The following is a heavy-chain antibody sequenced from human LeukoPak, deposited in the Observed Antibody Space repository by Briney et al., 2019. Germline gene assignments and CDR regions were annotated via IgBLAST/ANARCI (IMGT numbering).Heavy chain of an antibody. Sequence: ASVKVSCKASGGTFSSYAISWVRQAPGQGLEWMGGIIPIFGTANYAQKFQGRVTITADESTSTAYMELSSLRSEDTAVYYCARDSTMVRGVIIGGLDYWGQGTLVTVSS. CDR1: GGTFSSYA. CDR2: IIPIFGTA. J-gene: IGHJ4*02. CDR3: ARDSTMVRGVIIGGLDY. V-gene: IGHV1-69*13. D-gene: IGHD3-10*01.